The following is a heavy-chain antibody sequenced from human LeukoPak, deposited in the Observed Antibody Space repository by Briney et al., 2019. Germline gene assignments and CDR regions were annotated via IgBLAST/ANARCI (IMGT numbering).Heavy chain of an antibody. V-gene: IGHV4-34*01. CDR3: ARGVGSGLVNWYFDL. CDR2: INHSGST. Sequence: SETLSLTCAVYGGSFSGYYWSWIRQPPGKGLEWLGEINHSGSTNYNPSRKSRVSISLDTSKNQFSLKLSSVTAADTAVYYCARGVGSGLVNWYFDLWGRGTRVTVSS. D-gene: IGHD6-19*01. CDR1: GGSFSGYY. J-gene: IGHJ2*01.